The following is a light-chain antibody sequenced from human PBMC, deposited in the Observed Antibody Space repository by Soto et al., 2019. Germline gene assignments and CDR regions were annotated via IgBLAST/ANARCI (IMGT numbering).Light chain of an antibody. Sequence: EIVLTQSPGTLSLSPGERATLSCRASQSVSNNYLAWYQQKPGQAPRLLIYGASTRATGIPARFSGSGSGTEFTLTISRLQSEDFAVYYCQQYNNWRWTFGQGTKVDIK. CDR1: QSVSNN. CDR2: GAS. CDR3: QQYNNWRWT. J-gene: IGKJ1*01. V-gene: IGKV3-15*01.